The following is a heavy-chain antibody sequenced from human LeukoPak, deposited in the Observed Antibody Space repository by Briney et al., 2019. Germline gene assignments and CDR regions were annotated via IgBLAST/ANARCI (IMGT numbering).Heavy chain of an antibody. CDR1: GGTFSSYA. CDR2: IIPILGIA. V-gene: IGHV1-69*04. J-gene: IGHJ6*02. Sequence: SVKVSCKASGGTFSSYAISWVRQAPGQGLEWMGKIIPILGIADYAQKFQGRVTITADKSTSTAYMELSSLRSEDTDVYYCARSYYDSSGYYSIYYYYGMDVWGQGTTVTVSS. D-gene: IGHD3-22*01. CDR3: ARSYYDSSGYYSIYYYYGMDV.